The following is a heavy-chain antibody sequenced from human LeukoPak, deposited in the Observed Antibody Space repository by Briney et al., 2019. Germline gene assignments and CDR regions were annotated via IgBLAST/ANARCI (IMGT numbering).Heavy chain of an antibody. CDR3: ARAKPKNMVRGLIMRRESRYYFDY. V-gene: IGHV3-9*01. D-gene: IGHD3-10*01. J-gene: IGHJ4*02. Sequence: GGSLRLSCAASGFTFDDYAMHWVRQAPGKGLEWVSDISWNSGSIGYADSVKGRFTISRDNAKNSLYLQMNSLRAEDTAVYYCARAKPKNMVRGLIMRRESRYYFDYWGQGTLVTVSS. CDR1: GFTFDDYA. CDR2: ISWNSGSI.